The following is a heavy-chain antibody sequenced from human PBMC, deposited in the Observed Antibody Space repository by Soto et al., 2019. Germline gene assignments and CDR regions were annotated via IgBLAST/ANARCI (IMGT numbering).Heavy chain of an antibody. V-gene: IGHV3-48*02. J-gene: IGHJ4*02. CDR3: ARDVNVVVVAATIYFDY. D-gene: IGHD2-15*01. CDR1: GFTFSSYS. Sequence: EVQLVESGGGLVQPGGSLRLSCAASGFTFSSYSMNWVRQAPGKGLEWVSYISSSSSTIYYADSVKGRFTISRDNAKNSLYLQMNSLRDEDTAVYYCARDVNVVVVAATIYFDYWGLGTLVTVSS. CDR2: ISSSSSTI.